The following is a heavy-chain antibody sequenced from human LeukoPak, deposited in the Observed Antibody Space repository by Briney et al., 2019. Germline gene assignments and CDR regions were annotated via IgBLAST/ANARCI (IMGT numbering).Heavy chain of an antibody. Sequence: GGSLRLSCAASGFTFSSYAMHWVRQAPGKGLEWVAVISYDGSNKYYADSVRGRFTISRDNSKNTLYLQMNSLRAEDTAVYYCASLPAAILPNYYYGMDVWGKGTTVTVSS. J-gene: IGHJ6*04. CDR3: ASLPAAILPNYYYGMDV. V-gene: IGHV3-30*04. CDR2: ISYDGSNK. D-gene: IGHD2-2*01. CDR1: GFTFSSYA.